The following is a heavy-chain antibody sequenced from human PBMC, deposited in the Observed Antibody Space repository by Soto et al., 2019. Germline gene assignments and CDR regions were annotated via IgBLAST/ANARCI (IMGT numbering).Heavy chain of an antibody. CDR3: ARASGLSIYNWFDP. V-gene: IGHV4-59*01. Sequence: PSETLSLTCSISNGSIGGFYWNWIRQSPEKGLEWIGQIYFSGSTIYSPSFQSRVTLSVDSSKSQVALRLTSVTAADTAVYFCARASGLSIYNWFDPWGQGXLVTVSS. J-gene: IGHJ5*02. CDR1: NGSIGGFY. D-gene: IGHD3-10*01. CDR2: IYFSGST.